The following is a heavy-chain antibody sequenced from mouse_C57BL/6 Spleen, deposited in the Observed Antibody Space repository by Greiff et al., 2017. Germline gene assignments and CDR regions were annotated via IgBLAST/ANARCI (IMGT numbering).Heavy chain of an antibody. CDR2: IYPGDGDT. CDR1: GYAFSSYW. D-gene: IGHD3-2*02. CDR3: ARVPQANAMDY. V-gene: IGHV1-80*01. Sequence: QVKLEQSGAELAKPGASVKISCKASGYAFSSYWMSWVKQRTGQGLEWIGQIYPGDGDTNYNGEFKGKATLTADQSSSTAYMQLRCLASEDSAVYCSARVPQANAMDYWGQGTSVTVSS. J-gene: IGHJ4*01.